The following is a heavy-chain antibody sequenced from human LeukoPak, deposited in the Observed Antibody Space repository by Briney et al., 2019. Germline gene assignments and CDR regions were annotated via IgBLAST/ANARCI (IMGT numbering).Heavy chain of an antibody. V-gene: IGHV3-66*04. CDR1: GFTFSSSA. D-gene: IGHD4-17*01. J-gene: IGHJ4*02. CDR3: ARRGYGDYAPFDY. Sequence: PGGSLRLSCAASGFTFSSSAMTWVRQAPGKGLEWVSLIYSGGTTYYADSVKGRFTISRDNSKNTLYLQMNSLRAEDTAMYYCARRGYGDYAPFDYWGQGTLVTVSS. CDR2: IYSGGTT.